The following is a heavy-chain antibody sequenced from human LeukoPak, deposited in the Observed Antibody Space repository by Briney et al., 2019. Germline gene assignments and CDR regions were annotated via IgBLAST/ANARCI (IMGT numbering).Heavy chain of an antibody. Sequence: ASVKVSCKASGYTLTDYYIHWVRQAPGQGLEWMGWINPNSGATKYSQRFQGRVTMTRATSISTAYMELSSLRSDDTAVYYCARGTNWYSETWGQGTLVTVSS. J-gene: IGHJ5*02. CDR3: ARGTNWYSET. V-gene: IGHV1-2*02. D-gene: IGHD2-21*01. CDR2: INPNSGAT. CDR1: GYTLTDYY.